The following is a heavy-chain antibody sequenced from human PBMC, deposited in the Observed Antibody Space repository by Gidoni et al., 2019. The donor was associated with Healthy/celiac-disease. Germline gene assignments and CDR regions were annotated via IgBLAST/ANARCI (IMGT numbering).Heavy chain of an antibody. V-gene: IGHV4-34*01. CDR3: ASGGVTFGGVIVSFDY. J-gene: IGHJ4*02. D-gene: IGHD3-16*02. CDR1: GGSFSGYY. Sequence: HVQLQQWCAGLLKPSETLSLTCSVYGGSFSGYYWSGIRQPPGKGLEWIGEINHSGRTNYNPSLKSRVTISVDTSKNQFSLKLSSVTAADTAVYYCASGGVTFGGVIVSFDYWGQGTLVTVSS. CDR2: INHSGRT.